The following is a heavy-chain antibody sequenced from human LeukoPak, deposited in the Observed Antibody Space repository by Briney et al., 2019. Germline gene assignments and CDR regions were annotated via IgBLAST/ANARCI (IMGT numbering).Heavy chain of an antibody. V-gene: IGHV4-39*07. CDR1: GGSISTINYY. D-gene: IGHD6-19*01. CDR2: IYYSGRT. CDR3: ATYSSGWFYAFDV. Sequence: SETLSLTCTVSGGSISTINYYWGWIRQPPGKRLEWIGSIYYSGRTYYNPSLKSRVNMSVDTSKNHFSLRLNSVTAADTAVYYCATYSSGWFYAFDVWGQGTMSTVSS. J-gene: IGHJ3*01.